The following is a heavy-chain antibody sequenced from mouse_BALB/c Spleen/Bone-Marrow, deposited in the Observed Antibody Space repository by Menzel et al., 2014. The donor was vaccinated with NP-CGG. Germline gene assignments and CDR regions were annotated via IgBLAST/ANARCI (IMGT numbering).Heavy chain of an antibody. CDR2: MWAGGST. J-gene: IGHJ4*01. V-gene: IGHV2-9*02. CDR3: ARGPYFYSMDY. Sequence: VMLVESGPGLVSPSQSLSISCTISGFSLASHGVHWVRQPPGKGLEWLGVMWAGGSTNYNSALMSKLSISKDNSESQVFLKMNSRQTHDTAMYYCARGPYFYSMDYWGQRTSVTVSS. CDR1: GFSLASHG.